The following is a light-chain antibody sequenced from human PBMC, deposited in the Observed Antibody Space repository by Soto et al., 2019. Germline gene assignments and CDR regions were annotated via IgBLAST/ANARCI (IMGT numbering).Light chain of an antibody. CDR1: QSLSATY. CDR3: QQYGGSTRT. Sequence: EIVLTQSPGTLSFSPGERSTLSCRSSQSLSATYLAWYQQKPGQAPRLLIYGASTRATGIPDRFSGSGSGTDFTLSISRLEPEDFAVYYCQQYGGSTRTFGQGTKVDIK. CDR2: GAS. V-gene: IGKV3-20*01. J-gene: IGKJ1*01.